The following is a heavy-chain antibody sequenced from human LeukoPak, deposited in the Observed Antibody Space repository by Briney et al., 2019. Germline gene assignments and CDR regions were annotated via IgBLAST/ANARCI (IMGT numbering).Heavy chain of an antibody. CDR3: ARVESGYYDSSDYYPGKYYYYMDV. V-gene: IGHV3-53*01. CDR1: GFIVSSNY. CDR2: IYSDGTT. Sequence: GGSLRLSCAASGFIVSSNYMTWVRQAPGKGLEWVSVIYSDGTTYYADSVKGRFTISRDNSKKTLYLQMNSLRAEDTAVYYCARVESGYYDSSDYYPGKYYYYMDVWGKGTTVTISS. D-gene: IGHD3-22*01. J-gene: IGHJ6*03.